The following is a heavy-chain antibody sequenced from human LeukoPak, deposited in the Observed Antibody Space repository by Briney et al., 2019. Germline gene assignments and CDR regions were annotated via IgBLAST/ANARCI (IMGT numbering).Heavy chain of an antibody. CDR2: IYYSGST. CDR1: GGSISSGSYY. D-gene: IGHD3-10*01. V-gene: IGHV4-39*07. CDR3: ARDLSYYYGSGSPRYFDY. Sequence: PSETLSLTCTVSGGSISSGSYYWGWIRQPPGKGLEWIGNIYYSGSTYYNPSLKSRVSISVDTSKNQFSLKLTSVTAADTAVYYCARDLSYYYGSGSPRYFDYWGQGTLVTVSS. J-gene: IGHJ4*02.